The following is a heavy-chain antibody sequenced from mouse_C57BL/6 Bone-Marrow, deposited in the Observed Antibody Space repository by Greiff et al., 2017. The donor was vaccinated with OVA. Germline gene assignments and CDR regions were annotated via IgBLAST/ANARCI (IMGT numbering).Heavy chain of an antibody. CDR1: GFSLTSYG. J-gene: IGHJ3*01. V-gene: IGHV2-3*01. D-gene: IGHD2-2*01. CDR2: IWGDGST. CDR3: AIHWVTKFAY. Sequence: QVQLKESGPGLVTPSQSLSISCTVSGFSLTSYGVSWVRQPPGKGLEWLGEIWGDGSTNYHAALIYRLTISKDNSNSKVFLTLNSLQTDGTATYYCAIHWVTKFAYWGQGTLVTVSA.